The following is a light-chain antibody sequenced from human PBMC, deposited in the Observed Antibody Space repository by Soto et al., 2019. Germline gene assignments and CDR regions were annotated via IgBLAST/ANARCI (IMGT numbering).Light chain of an antibody. V-gene: IGKV3-20*01. J-gene: IGKJ2*01. CDR3: HQYDGAPHT. Sequence: EIVLTQSPGTLSLSPGERGTLSCRASQSVTSNSVAWYQQKPGQAPRLLIYGASSRVAGIPDRFRGAGSGTDFTLTISRLEPEDFAVFYCHQYDGAPHTFGQGTKLEIK. CDR2: GAS. CDR1: QSVTSNS.